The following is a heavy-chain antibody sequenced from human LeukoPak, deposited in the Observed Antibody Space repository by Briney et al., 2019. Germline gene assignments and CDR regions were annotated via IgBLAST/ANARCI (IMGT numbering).Heavy chain of an antibody. J-gene: IGHJ5*02. D-gene: IGHD2/OR15-2a*01. Sequence: GGSLRLSCAASGFTFSDYAIHWVRQAPGKGLEWVAVISYDGSIKFSAVSVKGRFTISRDNSKNTLYLQMNSLRDEDTAVYYCARDSMSTGHAVYNWFDPWGQGTLVTVSS. CDR2: ISYDGSIK. CDR3: ARDSMSTGHAVYNWFDP. V-gene: IGHV3-30-3*01. CDR1: GFTFSDYA.